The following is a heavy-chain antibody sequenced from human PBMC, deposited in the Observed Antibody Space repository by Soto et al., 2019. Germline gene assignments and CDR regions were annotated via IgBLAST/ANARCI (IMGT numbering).Heavy chain of an antibody. J-gene: IGHJ6*02. V-gene: IGHV4-34*01. CDR3: ARGQVRVYYYFGMDV. CDR1: GGSFIGYY. CDR2: INHSGST. Sequence: SETLSLTCAVYGGSFIGYYWSWIRQPPGKGLEWIGEINHSGSTNYNPSLKSRVTISVDTSKNQFSLKLSSVTAADTAVYYCARGQVRVYYYFGMDVWGQGTTVTVSS.